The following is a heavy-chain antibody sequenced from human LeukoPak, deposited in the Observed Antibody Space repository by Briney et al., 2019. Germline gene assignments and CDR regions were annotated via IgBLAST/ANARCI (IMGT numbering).Heavy chain of an antibody. V-gene: IGHV3-23*01. CDR2: ISGSGDYT. CDR3: AKSRGVAGFDY. Sequence: GGSLRLSCAASGFTFSSYAMSWVRQAPGKGLEWVSAISGSGDYTYYADSVKGRFTISRDNSKNTLYLQMNSLRAEDTAVYYCAKSRGVAGFDYWGQGTLVTVSS. D-gene: IGHD6-19*01. CDR1: GFTFSSYA. J-gene: IGHJ4*02.